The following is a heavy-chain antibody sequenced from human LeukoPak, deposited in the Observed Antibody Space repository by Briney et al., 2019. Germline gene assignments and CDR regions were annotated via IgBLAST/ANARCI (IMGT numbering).Heavy chain of an antibody. Sequence: QSGGSLRLSCAASGFAFSSFAMGWVRQSPGKGLEWLSTINGGGSTTFYSDSVRGRFTISRDNSKNTLYLHMDSLRPDDTAIYYCTKELHVAVAVADYYYFYMDAWGRGTAVTVSS. J-gene: IGHJ6*03. D-gene: IGHD6-19*01. CDR2: INGGGSTT. V-gene: IGHV3-23*01. CDR1: GFAFSSFA. CDR3: TKELHVAVAVADYYYFYMDA.